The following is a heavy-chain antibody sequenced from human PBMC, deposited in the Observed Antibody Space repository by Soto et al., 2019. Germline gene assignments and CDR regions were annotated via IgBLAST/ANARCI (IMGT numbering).Heavy chain of an antibody. J-gene: IGHJ6*02. D-gene: IGHD6-19*01. Sequence: ASVKVSCTASGYTFTSYGISWVRQAPGQGLEWMGWISAYNANTNYAQKLQGRVTITTDTSTSTAYMELRSLRSDDTAVYYCARDPGSGYDLTRRIAVAGLNYYYYYGMDVWGQGTTVTVSS. CDR2: ISAYNANT. CDR3: ARDPGSGYDLTRRIAVAGLNYYYYYGMDV. V-gene: IGHV1-18*01. CDR1: GYTFTSYG.